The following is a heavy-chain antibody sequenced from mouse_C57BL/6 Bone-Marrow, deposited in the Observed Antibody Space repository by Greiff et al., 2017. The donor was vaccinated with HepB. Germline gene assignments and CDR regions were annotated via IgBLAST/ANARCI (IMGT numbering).Heavy chain of an antibody. J-gene: IGHJ4*01. Sequence: EVHLVESGGGLVKPGGSLKLSCAASGFTLSSYAMSWVRQTPEKRLEWVATISDGGSYTYYPDNVKGRFTISRDNAKNNLYLQMSHLKSEDTAMYYCARKDPPYYAMDYWGQGTSVTVSS. CDR1: GFTLSSYA. CDR3: ARKDPPYYAMDY. V-gene: IGHV5-4*01. CDR2: ISDGGSYT.